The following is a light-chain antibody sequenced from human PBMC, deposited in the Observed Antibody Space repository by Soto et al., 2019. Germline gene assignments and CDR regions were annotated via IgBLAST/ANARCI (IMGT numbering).Light chain of an antibody. CDR1: TSNIGSNY. J-gene: IGLJ1*01. CDR3: SSWDDNLDAEV. CDR2: TDN. Sequence: QSVLTQPPSASGTPGQRVTISCSGSTSNIGSNYVYWYQHLPGTAPKLLIYTDNQRPSGVPDRFSGSKSGTSASLAISGLQFEDEADYHCSSWDDNLDAEVFGAGTKLTVL. V-gene: IGLV1-47*02.